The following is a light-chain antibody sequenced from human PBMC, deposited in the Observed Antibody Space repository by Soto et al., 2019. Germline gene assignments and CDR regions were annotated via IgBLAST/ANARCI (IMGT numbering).Light chain of an antibody. CDR1: QSLSSIY. J-gene: IGKJ2*01. V-gene: IGKV3-20*01. CDR2: GTS. CDR3: QQYGPSLPMYT. Sequence: EIVLTQSPGTQSLSPGERATLSCRTSQSLSSIYLAWYQQKPGQAPRLLIYGTSNRATGIPDRFSGSGSGTDFTLTISRLEPEDFAVYYCQQYGPSLPMYTFGQGTKLEIK.